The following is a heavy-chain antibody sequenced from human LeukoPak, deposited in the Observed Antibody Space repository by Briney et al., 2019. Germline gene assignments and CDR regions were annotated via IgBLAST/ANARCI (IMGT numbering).Heavy chain of an antibody. CDR1: GFTFSNYW. CDR3: ARASDPWLQLT. J-gene: IGHJ5*02. CDR2: IKQDGSEK. D-gene: IGHD5-24*01. Sequence: GGSLRLSCAASGFTFSNYWMIWVRQAPGKGLEWVGNIKQDGSEKRYADSARGRFSISRDNAQTSLYLQMNSLRAEDTAVYYCARASDPWLQLTWGQGTLVTVSS. V-gene: IGHV3-7*05.